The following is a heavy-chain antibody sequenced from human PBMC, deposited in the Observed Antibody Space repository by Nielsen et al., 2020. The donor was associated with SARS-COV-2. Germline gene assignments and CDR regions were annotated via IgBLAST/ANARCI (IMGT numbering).Heavy chain of an antibody. CDR2: ISGSGGST. CDR1: GFTFSSYA. V-gene: IGHV3-23*01. D-gene: IGHD6-19*01. Sequence: GESLKISCAASGFTFSSYAMSWVRQAPGKGLEWVSAISGSGGSTYYADSVKGRFTISRDNSKNTLYLQMNSLRAEDTAVYYCARDGPGIAVAGSGDWGQGTLVTVSS. CDR3: ARDGPGIAVAGSGD. J-gene: IGHJ4*02.